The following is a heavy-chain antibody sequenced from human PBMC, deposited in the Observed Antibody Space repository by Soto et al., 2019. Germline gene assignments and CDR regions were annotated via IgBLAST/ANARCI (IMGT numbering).Heavy chain of an antibody. CDR3: ARYCSGGSCYSATFDY. Sequence: SETLSLTCTVSGGSISSYYWSWIRQPPGQGLEWIGYIYYSGSTNYNPSLKSRDNISVDTSKNQFSQKLSTVTAADTAVYYCARYCSGGSCYSATFDYWGQGTLVTVS. V-gene: IGHV4-59*08. D-gene: IGHD2-15*01. CDR2: IYYSGST. J-gene: IGHJ4*02. CDR1: GGSISSYY.